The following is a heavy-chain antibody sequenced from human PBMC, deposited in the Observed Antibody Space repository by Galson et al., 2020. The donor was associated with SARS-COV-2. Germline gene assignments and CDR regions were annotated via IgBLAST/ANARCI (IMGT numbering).Heavy chain of an antibody. D-gene: IGHD3-10*01. J-gene: IGHJ5*02. CDR1: GGSISSSSYY. Sequence: ALETLSLTRTVSGGSISSSSYYWGWIRQPPGKGLEWIGSIYYSGSTYYNPSLKSRVTISVDTSKNQFSLKLSSVTAADTAVYYCAGANVLLWFGEGDNWFDPWGQGTLVTVSS. V-gene: IGHV4-39*07. CDR2: IYYSGST. CDR3: AGANVLLWFGEGDNWFDP.